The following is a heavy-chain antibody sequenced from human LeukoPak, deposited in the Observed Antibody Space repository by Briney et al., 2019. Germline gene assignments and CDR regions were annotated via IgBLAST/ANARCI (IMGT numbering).Heavy chain of an antibody. CDR3: ASSTMVRGVPFDY. CDR2: ISYDGSNK. J-gene: IGHJ4*02. D-gene: IGHD3-10*01. CDR1: GFTFSSYA. V-gene: IGHV3-30*04. Sequence: GGSLRLSCAASGFTFSSYAMHWVRQAPGKGLEGVAVISYDGSNKYYADSVKGRFTISRDNSKNTLYLQMNSLRAEDTAVYYCASSTMVRGVPFDYWGQGTLVTVSS.